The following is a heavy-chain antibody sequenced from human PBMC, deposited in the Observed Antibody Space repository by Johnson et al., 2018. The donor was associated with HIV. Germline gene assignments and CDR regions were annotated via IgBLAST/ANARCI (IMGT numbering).Heavy chain of an antibody. Sequence: QVQLVESGGGVVQPGGSLRLSCAASGFTFGSYGMHWVRQAPGKGLEWVAFIRFDGSNKYYADSVKGRFTISRDNSKNTLYLQMNSLRAEDTAVYYCARGIAARWRALDAFDIWGQGTMVTVSS. D-gene: IGHD6-6*01. CDR3: ARGIAARWRALDAFDI. V-gene: IGHV3-30*02. J-gene: IGHJ3*02. CDR1: GFTFGSYG. CDR2: IRFDGSNK.